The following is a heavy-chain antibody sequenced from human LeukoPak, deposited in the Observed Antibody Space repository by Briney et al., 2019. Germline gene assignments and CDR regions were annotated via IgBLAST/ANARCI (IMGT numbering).Heavy chain of an antibody. CDR2: ISGSGGST. CDR1: GFTFSSYA. CDR3: AIKLAHLFDY. V-gene: IGHV3-23*01. J-gene: IGHJ4*02. Sequence: GGSLRLSCAAFGFTFSSYAMSWVRQAPGRGLEWVSAISGSGGSTYYADSVKGRFTISRDNSKNTLYLQMNSLRAEDTAVYYCAIKLAHLFDYWGQGTLVTVSS.